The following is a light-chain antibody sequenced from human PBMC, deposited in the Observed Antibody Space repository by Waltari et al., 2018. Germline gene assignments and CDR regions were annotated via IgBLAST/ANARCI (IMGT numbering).Light chain of an antibody. CDR3: SSYAGRNTL. V-gene: IGLV2-8*01. J-gene: IGLJ2*01. CDR1: SSDVGGYNY. CDR2: EVS. Sequence: QSALTQPPSASGAPGQSVTLSCPGTSSDVGGYNYVSWYQHHPGEAPKLLIYEVSKRPSGVPNRFSGSKSGNTASLTVSGLQAEDEGDYYCSSYAGRNTLFGGGTKLTVL.